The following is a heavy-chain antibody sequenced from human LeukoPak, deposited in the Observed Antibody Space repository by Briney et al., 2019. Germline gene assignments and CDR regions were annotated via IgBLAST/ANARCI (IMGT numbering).Heavy chain of an antibody. CDR2: ISSSGSTI. CDR1: GFTLSDYY. V-gene: IGHV3-11*01. CDR3: ARDGDYYDSSGYYLDY. Sequence: PGGSLRLSCAASGFTLSDYYMSWIRQAPGKGLEWVSYISSSGSTIYYADSVKGRFTISRDNAKNSLYLQMNSLRAEDTAVYYCARDGDYYDSSGYYLDYWGQGTLVTVSS. J-gene: IGHJ4*02. D-gene: IGHD3-22*01.